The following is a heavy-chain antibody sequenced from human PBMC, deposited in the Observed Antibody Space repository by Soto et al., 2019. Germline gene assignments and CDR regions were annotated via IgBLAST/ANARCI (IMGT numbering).Heavy chain of an antibody. J-gene: IGHJ6*04. V-gene: IGHV3-23*01. D-gene: IGHD5-18*01. CDR2: IRTSGGST. CDR1: GFTFSSFA. Sequence: PGGSLRLSCAASGFTFSSFAMGWVRKAAGKGLEWVSSIRTSGGSTYYAASVKGRFTISRENSKNMLYLKMNSLRAEDSAVYYCANVRSSRDTATINYYYYYGMDVWGKGTTVTVSS. CDR3: ANVRSSRDTATINYYYYYGMDV.